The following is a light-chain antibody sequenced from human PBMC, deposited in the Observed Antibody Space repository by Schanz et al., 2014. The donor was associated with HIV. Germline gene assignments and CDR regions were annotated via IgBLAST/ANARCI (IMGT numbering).Light chain of an antibody. CDR3: LAVGT. CDR2: GAS. CDR1: ESVNTN. V-gene: IGKV3D-15*01. Sequence: EIVMTQSPATLSGSPGERATLSCRASESVNTNVGWYQQKPGQAPRLLIYGASNRATGIPDRFSGSGSGTEFTLTISSLQSEDFAVYYCLAVGTFGQGTKVEIK. J-gene: IGKJ1*01.